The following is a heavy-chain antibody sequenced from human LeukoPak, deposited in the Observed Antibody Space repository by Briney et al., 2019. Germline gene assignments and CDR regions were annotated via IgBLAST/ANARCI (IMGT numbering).Heavy chain of an antibody. CDR3: ARGPLTSNWFSEPIY. CDR1: GGSFNNYY. D-gene: IGHD6-13*01. Sequence: SETLSLTCAVYGGSFNNYYWSWIRQPPGKGLEWIGEIHRNDGTNYNPSLKSRVTMSLDTSRNQFSLNLSSVTAADTAVYYCARGPLTSNWFSEPIYRGQGTLVTVSS. J-gene: IGHJ4*02. V-gene: IGHV4-34*01. CDR2: IHRNDGT.